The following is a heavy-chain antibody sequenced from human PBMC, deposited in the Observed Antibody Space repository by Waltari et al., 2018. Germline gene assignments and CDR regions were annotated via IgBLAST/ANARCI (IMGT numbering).Heavy chain of an antibody. Sequence: EVQLVESGGGLVKPGGSLRLSCAASGFTFSSYSMNWVRQAPGKGLEWGSSISSSSSYIDYADSVKGRFTISRDNAKNSLYLQMNSLRAEDTAGYYCARGRFLEWPRPFDYWGQGTLVTVSS. CDR2: ISSSSSYI. J-gene: IGHJ4*02. CDR3: ARGRFLEWPRPFDY. D-gene: IGHD3-3*01. CDR1: GFTFSSYS. V-gene: IGHV3-21*01.